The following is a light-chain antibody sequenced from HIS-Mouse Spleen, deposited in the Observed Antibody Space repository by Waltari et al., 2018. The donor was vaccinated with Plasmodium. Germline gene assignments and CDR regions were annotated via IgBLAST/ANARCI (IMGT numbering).Light chain of an antibody. CDR3: QQYNSYSYT. CDR1: QRISRW. CDR2: KAS. J-gene: IGKJ2*01. Sequence: DIQMTQSPSTLSASLADTVPITCRASQRISRWLAWYQQKPGKAPKLLIYKASSLESGVPSRFSGSGSGTEFTLTISSLQPDDFATYYCQQYNSYSYTFGQGTKLEIK. V-gene: IGKV1-5*03.